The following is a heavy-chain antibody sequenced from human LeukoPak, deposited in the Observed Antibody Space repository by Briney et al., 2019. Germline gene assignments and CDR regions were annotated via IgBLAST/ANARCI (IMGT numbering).Heavy chain of an antibody. CDR3: ARADHRGYSSGGSCEGCWCDP. CDR2: IIPTLGIA. D-gene: IGHD2-15*01. Sequence: SVKLSCTASGGTFSSYTISWVRQAPGQGLEWMGRIIPTLGIANYAQKFRGRVTITADKSTSTAYMELSSMRSEDTAVYYCARADHRGYSSGGSCEGCWCDPWGQGTLVTVSS. J-gene: IGHJ5*02. CDR1: GGTFSSYT. V-gene: IGHV1-69*02.